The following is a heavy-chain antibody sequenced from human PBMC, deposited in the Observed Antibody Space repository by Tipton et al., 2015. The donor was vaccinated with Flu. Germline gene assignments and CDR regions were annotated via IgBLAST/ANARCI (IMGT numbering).Heavy chain of an antibody. CDR2: IYSSGST. J-gene: IGHJ4*02. CDR3: ARRYYDSSGPLAY. Sequence: TLSLTCTVSGDSISSYYWSWIRQPPGKRLEWIGYIYSSGSTNYNPSLKSRVTISVDTSKNQFSLKLSSVTAADTAVYYCARRYYDSSGPLAYWCQGTLVTACS. D-gene: IGHD3-22*01. CDR1: GDSISSYY. V-gene: IGHV4-59*01.